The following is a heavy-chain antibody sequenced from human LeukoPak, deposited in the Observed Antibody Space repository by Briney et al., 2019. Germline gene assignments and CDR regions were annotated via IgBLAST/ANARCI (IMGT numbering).Heavy chain of an antibody. V-gene: IGHV4-34*01. CDR1: GGSFSGYY. D-gene: IGHD3-10*01. CDR2: IYHGGST. CDR3: ASAEGVTLDY. Sequence: SETLSLACAVYGGSFSGYYWTWIRQPPGKGLEWIGYIYHGGSTYYNPSLKSRVSISIDRSKNQFSLKLSSVTAADTAVYYCASAEGVTLDYWGQGTLVTVSS. J-gene: IGHJ4*02.